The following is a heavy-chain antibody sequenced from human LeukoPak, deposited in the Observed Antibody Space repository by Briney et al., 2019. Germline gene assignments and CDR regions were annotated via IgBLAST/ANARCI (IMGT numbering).Heavy chain of an antibody. CDR1: GFTFSHAW. J-gene: IGHJ3*02. Sequence: PGGSLRLSCAASGFTFSHAWMNWVRQAPGKGLEWVGRIKNKAEDETTDYAAPVKGRFTISRDDSKNTLYLQMNSLRAEDTAVYYCARSKGVRYFDWPIQIDAFDIWGQGTMVTVSS. CDR3: ARSKGVRYFDWPIQIDAFDI. D-gene: IGHD3-9*01. V-gene: IGHV3-15*07. CDR2: IKNKAEDETT.